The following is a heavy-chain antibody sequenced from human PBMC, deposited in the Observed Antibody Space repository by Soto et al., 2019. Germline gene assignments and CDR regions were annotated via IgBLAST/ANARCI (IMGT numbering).Heavy chain of an antibody. J-gene: IGHJ4*02. CDR2: ISYDGSNK. V-gene: IGHV3-30-3*01. D-gene: IGHD1-26*01. CDR1: GCTFSSYA. Sequence: PGGSLRLSCAASGCTFSSYAILWVRQAPGKGLEWVAVISYDGSNKYYADSVKGRFTISRDNSKNTLYLQMNSLRAEDTAVYYCASIVGATTEFDYWGQGTLVTVSS. CDR3: ASIVGATTEFDY.